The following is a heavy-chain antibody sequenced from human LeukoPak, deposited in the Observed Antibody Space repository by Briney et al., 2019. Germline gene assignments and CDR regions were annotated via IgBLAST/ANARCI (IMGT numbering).Heavy chain of an antibody. Sequence: GGSLRLSCATSGFTFSSYAMRRVRQAPGKGLEWVSAISGSGGSTYYADSVKGRFTISRDNSKNTLYLQMNSLRAEDTAVYYCAKGVLGYSYGTNFDYWGQGTLVTVSS. V-gene: IGHV3-23*01. CDR3: AKGVLGYSYGTNFDY. CDR1: GFTFSSYA. D-gene: IGHD5-18*01. CDR2: ISGSGGST. J-gene: IGHJ4*02.